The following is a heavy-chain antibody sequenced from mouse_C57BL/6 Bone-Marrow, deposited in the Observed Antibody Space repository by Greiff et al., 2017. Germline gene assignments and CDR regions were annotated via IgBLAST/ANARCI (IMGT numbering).Heavy chain of an antibody. J-gene: IGHJ4*01. Sequence: DVKFVESEGGLVQPGRSMKISCTASGFTFSDYYMDWVRQVPEKGLEWVAQINSDGSSTYYMDSLQGRFIISRDNAKNILDLQRSSLKAEDTATYYCLRAELYPIAIDYWGQGTSVTVSS. CDR1: GFTFSDYY. V-gene: IGHV5-16*01. D-gene: IGHD2-12*01. CDR2: INSDGSST. CDR3: LRAELYPIAIDY.